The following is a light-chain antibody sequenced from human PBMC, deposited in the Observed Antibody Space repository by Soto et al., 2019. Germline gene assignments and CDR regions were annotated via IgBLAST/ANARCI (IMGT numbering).Light chain of an antibody. CDR2: RNN. V-gene: IGLV1-47*01. J-gene: IGLJ1*01. Sequence: QSVLTQPPSASGTPGQRVTISCSGSSSNIGSNYVYWYQQLPGTAPKLLIYRNNQRPSGVPDRFSGSKFGTSASLAISGLRSEDEADYYCAAWDDSLSALYVFGTGTKLTVL. CDR1: SSNIGSNY. CDR3: AAWDDSLSALYV.